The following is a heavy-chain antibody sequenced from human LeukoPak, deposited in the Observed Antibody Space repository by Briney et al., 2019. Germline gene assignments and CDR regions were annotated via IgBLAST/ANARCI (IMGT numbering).Heavy chain of an antibody. J-gene: IGHJ4*02. V-gene: IGHV4-34*01. CDR1: GGSFSGYY. D-gene: IGHD6-13*01. CDR2: INDSGST. CDR3: ARALPLYSSSWYGKKGTNFDY. Sequence: SETLSLTCAVYGGSFSGYYWSRIRQPPGKGLEWIGEINDSGSTNYNPSLKSRVTISVDTSKNQFSLKLSSVTAADTAVYYCARALPLYSSSWYGKKGTNFDYWGQGTLVTVSS.